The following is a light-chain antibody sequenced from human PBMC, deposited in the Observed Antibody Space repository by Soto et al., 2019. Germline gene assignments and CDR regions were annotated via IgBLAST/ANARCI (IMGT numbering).Light chain of an antibody. CDR2: GAS. J-gene: IGKJ4*01. CDR3: HQYNVWPLT. V-gene: IGKV3D-15*01. CDR1: QRLTGTY. Sequence: IVMTQSPAALSVSPGERVTLSCRASQRLTGTYLAWYQQKPGQPPRLLIYGASSRATGIPDRFSGTGSGTEFTLTISSLQSEDFAVYHCHQYNVWPLTFGGGTKVDIK.